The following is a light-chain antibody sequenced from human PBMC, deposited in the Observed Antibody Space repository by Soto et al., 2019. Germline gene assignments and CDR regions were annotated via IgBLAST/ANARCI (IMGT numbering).Light chain of an antibody. CDR2: GAS. CDR3: QQYGSSPTWT. CDR1: QSVSNDF. V-gene: IGKV3-20*01. Sequence: EIVLTQSPGILSLSPGERATLSCRAIQSVSNDFLAWYQQKPGQAPRLLIYGASTRASGIPDRFSGSGSGTDFTLTISRLEPEDSAVYYCQQYGSSPTWTFGQGTKVDIK. J-gene: IGKJ1*01.